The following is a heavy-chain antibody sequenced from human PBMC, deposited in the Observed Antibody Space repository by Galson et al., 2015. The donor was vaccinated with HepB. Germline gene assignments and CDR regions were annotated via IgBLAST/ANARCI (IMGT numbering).Heavy chain of an antibody. CDR2: IYTTRST. Sequence: ETLSLTCPVSGASINSYSWSWIRQPAGKGLEWIGRIYTTRSTNYSPSFNSRVSMSLDTSKTQFSLNLRSVTAADTAVYYCATLTYNSGRGTYYFDTWGQGILVTVS. V-gene: IGHV4-4*07. J-gene: IGHJ4*02. CDR3: ATLTYNSGRGTYYFDT. D-gene: IGHD6-19*01. CDR1: GASINSYS.